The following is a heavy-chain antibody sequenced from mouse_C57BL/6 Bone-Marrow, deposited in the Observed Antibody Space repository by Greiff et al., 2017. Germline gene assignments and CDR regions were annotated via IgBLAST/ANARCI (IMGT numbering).Heavy chain of an antibody. V-gene: IGHV1-82*01. CDR1: GYAFSSSW. J-gene: IGHJ1*03. Sequence: VQLQQSGPELVKPGASVKISCKASGYAFSSSWMNWVKQRPGKGLEWIGRIYPGDGDTNYNGKFKGKATLTADKSSSTAYMQLSSLTSEDSAVYFCALYDYDGDFDVWGTGTTVTVSS. D-gene: IGHD2-4*01. CDR3: ALYDYDGDFDV. CDR2: IYPGDGDT.